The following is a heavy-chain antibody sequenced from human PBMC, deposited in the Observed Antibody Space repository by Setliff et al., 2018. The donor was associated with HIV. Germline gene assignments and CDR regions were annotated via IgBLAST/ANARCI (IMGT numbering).Heavy chain of an antibody. CDR2: VYYNGDT. Sequence: PSETLSLTCTVSGGSISSGGYYWSWIRQHPEKGLEWIGYVYYNGDTYYNPSLKSRVTLSVDTSKNQFSLNLSSVTAADTAVYYCARAEFGRSPFEDFWGQGTLVTVSS. D-gene: IGHD3-10*01. J-gene: IGHJ1*01. CDR1: GGSISSGGYY. CDR3: ARAEFGRSPFEDF. V-gene: IGHV4-31*03.